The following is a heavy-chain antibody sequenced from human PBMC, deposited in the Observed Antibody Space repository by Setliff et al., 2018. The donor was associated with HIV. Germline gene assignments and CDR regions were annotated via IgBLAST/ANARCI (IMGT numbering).Heavy chain of an antibody. Sequence: SETLSLTCGVSGYSISSGYYWGWIRQPPGKGLEWIGSIYYSGSTYYNPSLKSRVTISVDTSKNQFSLKLSSVTAADTAVYYCARASTRIGYDSSGYPFDYWGQGTLVTVSS. CDR3: ARASTRIGYDSSGYPFDY. CDR1: GYSISSGYY. V-gene: IGHV4-38-2*01. D-gene: IGHD3-22*01. J-gene: IGHJ4*02. CDR2: IYYSGST.